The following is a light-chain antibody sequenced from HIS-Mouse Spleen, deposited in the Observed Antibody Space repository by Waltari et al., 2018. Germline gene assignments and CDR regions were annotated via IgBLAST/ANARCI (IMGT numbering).Light chain of an antibody. CDR2: EDS. CDR3: YSTDSSGNHRV. V-gene: IGLV3-10*01. J-gene: IGLJ2*01. CDR1: ALPKTY. Sequence: SYELTQPPSASVSPGQTARLTCSADALPKTYAYWYQQNSGQAPVLVIYEDSKRPSGIPERFSGSSSGTMATLTISGAQVEDEADYYCYSTDSSGNHRVFGGGTKLTVL.